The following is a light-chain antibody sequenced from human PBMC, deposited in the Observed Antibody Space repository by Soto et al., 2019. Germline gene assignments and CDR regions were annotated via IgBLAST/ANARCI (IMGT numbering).Light chain of an antibody. Sequence: EIVLTQSPGTLSLSPGERATLSCRASQSVSSSYLAWYQQKTGQAPRLLIYGASSRATGIPDRFSGSWSGTDFTLTISRLEPEDFAVYYCQQYDSSPKTFGQGTKVEIK. CDR2: GAS. CDR3: QQYDSSPKT. CDR1: QSVSSSY. V-gene: IGKV3-20*01. J-gene: IGKJ1*01.